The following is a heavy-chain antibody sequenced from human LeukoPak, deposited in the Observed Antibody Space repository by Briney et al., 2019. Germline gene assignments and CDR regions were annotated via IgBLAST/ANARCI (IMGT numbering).Heavy chain of an antibody. CDR1: GYTLTELS. CDR3: ATEKSDYGDQEPIDY. V-gene: IGHV1-24*01. Sequence: ASVKVSCKVSGYTLTELSMHWVRQAPGKGLEWMGGFDPEDGETIYAQKFQGRVTMTEDTSTDTAYMELSSLRSEDTAVYYCATEKSDYGDQEPIDYWGQGTLVTVSS. CDR2: FDPEDGET. J-gene: IGHJ4*02. D-gene: IGHD4-17*01.